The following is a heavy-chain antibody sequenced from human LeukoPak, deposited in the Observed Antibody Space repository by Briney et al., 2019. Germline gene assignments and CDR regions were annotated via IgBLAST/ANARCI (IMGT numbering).Heavy chain of an antibody. CDR3: AKGDCSSTSCYSGY. V-gene: IGHV3-23*01. CDR2: ISGSGGST. CDR1: GFTFSSYA. J-gene: IGHJ4*02. D-gene: IGHD2-2*02. Sequence: GGSLRLSCAASGFTFSSYAMSWVRQAPGKGLEWVSAISGSGGSTYYADSVKGRFTISRDNSKNTLYLQMNSLRAEDTAVYYCAKGDCSSTSCYSGYWGQGTLVTVTS.